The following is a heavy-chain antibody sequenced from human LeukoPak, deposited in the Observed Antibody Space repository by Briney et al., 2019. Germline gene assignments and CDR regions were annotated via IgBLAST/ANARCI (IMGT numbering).Heavy chain of an antibody. CDR3: ARYFLRYSGYDR. CDR2: IYYSGST. V-gene: IGHV4-59*08. J-gene: IGHJ4*02. CDR1: GGSISSYY. Sequence: KPSETLSLTCTVSGGSISSYYWSSIRQPPGKGLEWIGYIYYSGSTNYNPSLKSRVTISVDTSKNQFSLKRSSVTAADTAVYYCARYFLRYSGYDRWGQGTLVTVSS. D-gene: IGHD5-12*01.